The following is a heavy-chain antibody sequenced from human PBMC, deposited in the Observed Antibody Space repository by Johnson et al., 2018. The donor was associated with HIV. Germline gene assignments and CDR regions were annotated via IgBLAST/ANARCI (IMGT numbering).Heavy chain of an antibody. CDR1: GFTVSSNY. CDR3: AKQNRGAFDI. J-gene: IGHJ3*02. CDR2: IYSGGTT. Sequence: VQLVESGGGLVQPGGSLRLSCAASGFTVSSNYMSCVRQAPGKGLEWVSVIYSGGTTYYADSVKGRFTISRDNSKNTLYLQMNGLRAEDTAVYYCAKQNRGAFDIWGQGTMVTVSS. V-gene: IGHV3-66*04.